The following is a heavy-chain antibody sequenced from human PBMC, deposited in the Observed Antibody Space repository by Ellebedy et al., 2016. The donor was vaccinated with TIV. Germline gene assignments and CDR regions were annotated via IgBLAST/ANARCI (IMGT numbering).Heavy chain of an antibody. CDR3: ERESVRYFDWDS. J-gene: IGHJ4*02. D-gene: IGHD3-9*01. Sequence: GESLKISCVASGFTLSGYYMHWVRQAPGTGLVWVARINTDGSSSNYADSVEGRFTISRDNAKKTLYLEISGLRVEDTAVYYCERESVRYFDWDSWGQGTLVTV. V-gene: IGHV3-74*01. CDR1: GFTLSGYY. CDR2: INTDGSSS.